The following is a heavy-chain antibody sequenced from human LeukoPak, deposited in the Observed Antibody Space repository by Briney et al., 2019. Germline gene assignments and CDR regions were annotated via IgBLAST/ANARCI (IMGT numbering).Heavy chain of an antibody. V-gene: IGHV4-34*01. D-gene: IGHD7-27*01. CDR3: ARGPPTGGFDY. Sequence: PSETLSLTCAVYGGSFSVYYWSWIRQPPGKGLEWIGEINHSGSTNYNPSLKSRVTISVDTSKNQFSLKLSSVTAADTAVYYCARGPPTGGFDYWGQGTLVTVSS. J-gene: IGHJ4*02. CDR2: INHSGST. CDR1: GGSFSVYY.